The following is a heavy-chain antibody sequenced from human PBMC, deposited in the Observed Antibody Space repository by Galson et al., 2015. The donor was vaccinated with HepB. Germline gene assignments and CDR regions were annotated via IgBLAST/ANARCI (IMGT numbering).Heavy chain of an antibody. Sequence: SVKVSCKASGYTFTSYYMHWVRQAPGQGLEWMGIINPSGGSTSYAQKFRGRVTMTRDTSTSTVYMELSSLRSEDTAVYYCARTQLLWFGELFYLDYWGQGTLVTVSS. J-gene: IGHJ4*02. V-gene: IGHV1-46*03. D-gene: IGHD3-10*01. CDR3: ARTQLLWFGELFYLDY. CDR1: GYTFTSYY. CDR2: INPSGGST.